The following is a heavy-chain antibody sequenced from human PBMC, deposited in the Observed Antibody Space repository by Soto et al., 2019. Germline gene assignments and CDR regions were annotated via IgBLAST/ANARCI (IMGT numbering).Heavy chain of an antibody. J-gene: IGHJ6*03. CDR2: ISGSGSTI. CDR1: GFTFSDYY. D-gene: IGHD2-15*01. Sequence: QVQLVESGGGLVKPGGSLRLSCAASGFTFSDYYMSWIRQAPGKGLEWVSYISGSGSTIYYADSVKGRFTISWDNAKNSLHLQTNSLRAEDTAVYYCASGVAASHFYYYYMDVWGKGTTVTVSS. CDR3: ASGVAASHFYYYYMDV. V-gene: IGHV3-11*01.